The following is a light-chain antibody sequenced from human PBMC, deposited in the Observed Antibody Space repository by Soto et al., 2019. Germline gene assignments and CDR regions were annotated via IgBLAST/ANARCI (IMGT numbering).Light chain of an antibody. CDR3: LQYHNLWA. J-gene: IGKJ1*01. CDR2: RAS. CDR1: QNIYNN. V-gene: IGKV3-15*01. Sequence: IVMTQSPATLSVSPGERATLSCRASQNIYNNIAWYQHRPGQAPRLLIYRASTRPTGVPARFSGSGFETEYTLTISSLQSEDLAIYSCLQYHNLWAFGQGTKVEIK.